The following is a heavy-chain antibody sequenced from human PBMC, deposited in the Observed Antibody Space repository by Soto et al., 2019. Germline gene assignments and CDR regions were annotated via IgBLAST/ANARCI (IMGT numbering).Heavy chain of an antibody. CDR3: VRQQKWPDY. J-gene: IGHJ4*02. CDR2: TYYRSKWYN. D-gene: IGHD6-13*01. Sequence: SQTFALPCAISGDSVSSKSAAWNCIRQSPSRGLEWLGRTYYRSKWYNGYAVSVKSRISITPDTSKNQFSLQLNSVTPEDTAVYYCVRQQKWPDYWGQGTLVTVSS. CDR1: GDSVSSKSAA. V-gene: IGHV6-1*01.